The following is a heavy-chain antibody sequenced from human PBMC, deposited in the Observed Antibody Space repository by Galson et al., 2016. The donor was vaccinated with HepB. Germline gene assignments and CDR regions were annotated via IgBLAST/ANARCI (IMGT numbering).Heavy chain of an antibody. Sequence: QSGAEVKKPGESLRISCKASGYTFTNHWINWVRQMPGKGLEWMGRIDPTDSYTNYSPSFQGHVTLSADKSISTAYLQWSSLESSDTAMYFCATAQPLAAAGDWGQGTLVTVSS. CDR3: ATAQPLAAAGD. CDR1: GYTFTNHW. D-gene: IGHD6-13*01. CDR2: IDPTDSYT. J-gene: IGHJ4*02. V-gene: IGHV5-10-1*01.